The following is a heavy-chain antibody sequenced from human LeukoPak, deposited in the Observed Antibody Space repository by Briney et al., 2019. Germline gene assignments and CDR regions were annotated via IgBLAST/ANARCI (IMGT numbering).Heavy chain of an antibody. CDR2: INQDGSEE. J-gene: IGHJ4*02. V-gene: IGHV3-7*01. CDR1: GFTFSNYW. CDR3: VRDGGVSGYDLLDY. Sequence: PGGSLRLSCAASGFTFSNYWMTWVRQAPGKGLEWVANINQDGSEEYYMDSVKARFTISRDNAKDSLSLQMNSLRAEDTAVYYCVRDGGVSGYDLLDYRGQGTLVTVSS. D-gene: IGHD5-12*01.